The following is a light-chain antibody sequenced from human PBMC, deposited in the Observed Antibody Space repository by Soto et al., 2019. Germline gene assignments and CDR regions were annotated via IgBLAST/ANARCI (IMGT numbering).Light chain of an antibody. V-gene: IGKV2-28*01. CDR3: MQALQTPWT. CDR2: LGS. CDR1: QSLLHRNGYNY. J-gene: IGKJ1*01. Sequence: DIVMTQSPLSLPVTPGEPASISCRSSQSLLHRNGYNYLDWYLQKPGQSPQLLIYLGSNRASGAPDRFSGSGSGTDFTLKISRVEAEDVGVYYCMQALQTPWTFGQGTKVEIK.